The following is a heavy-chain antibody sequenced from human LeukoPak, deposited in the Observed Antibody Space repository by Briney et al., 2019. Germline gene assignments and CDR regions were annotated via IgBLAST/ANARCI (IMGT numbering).Heavy chain of an antibody. V-gene: IGHV4-34*01. J-gene: IGHJ4*02. CDR1: GGSFSGYY. D-gene: IGHD6-13*01. Sequence: SQTLSLTCAVYGGSFSGYYWSWIRQPPGKGLEWIGEINHSGSTNYNPSLKSRVTISVDTSKNQFSLKLSSVTAADTAVYYCARGVGYSSSWYGFDYWGQGTLVTVSS. CDR2: INHSGST. CDR3: ARGVGYSSSWYGFDY.